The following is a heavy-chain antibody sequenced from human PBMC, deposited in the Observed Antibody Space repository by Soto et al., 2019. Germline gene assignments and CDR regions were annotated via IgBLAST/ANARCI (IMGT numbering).Heavy chain of an antibody. J-gene: IGHJ4*02. CDR1: GFTFTSYG. CDR3: VSDRGYGNDSVHYS. Sequence: QAHLVESGGGVVQPGRSLRLSCAASGFTFTSYGMHWVRQAPGTRLVWVAVISYDGGLQHYADSVKGRFTISRDNSKNLMHRKMNSLRAEDTAVYYCVSDRGYGNDSVHYSWGQGTLVSVSS. D-gene: IGHD5-18*01. V-gene: IGHV3-30*03. CDR2: ISYDGGLQ.